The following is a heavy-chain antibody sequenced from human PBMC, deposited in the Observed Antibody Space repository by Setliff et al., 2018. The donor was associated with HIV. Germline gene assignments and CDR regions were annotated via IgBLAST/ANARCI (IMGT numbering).Heavy chain of an antibody. J-gene: IGHJ2*01. V-gene: IGHV1-2*02. D-gene: IGHD2-21*02. CDR3: ARTREVTGPGGLWFFDV. CDR2: ISPNGLDT. Sequence: GASVKVSCKTSRYTFTGYYVHWVRQAPGQGLEWMGWISPNGLDTNNAQKFQGRVTLTRNTSMKTVYMELTRLKFDDTAIYFCARTREVTGPGGLWFFDVWGRGTLVTVSS. CDR1: RYTFTGYY.